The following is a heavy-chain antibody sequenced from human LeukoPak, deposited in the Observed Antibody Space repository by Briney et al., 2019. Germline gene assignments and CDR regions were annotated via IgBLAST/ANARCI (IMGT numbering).Heavy chain of an antibody. Sequence: GGSLRLSCAASGFIFTDYWMHWVRQGPGKELVWVARIRGDGRATTYADSVKGRFTISRDNAMNTVFLQMKSLRAEDTGTYYCDRFYFPDEHVRAWDEGGWGQGVIVTV. CDR1: GFIFTDYW. CDR3: DRFYFPDEHVRAWDEGG. J-gene: IGHJ4*02. CDR2: IRGDGRAT. V-gene: IGHV3-74*03. D-gene: IGHD2/OR15-2a*01.